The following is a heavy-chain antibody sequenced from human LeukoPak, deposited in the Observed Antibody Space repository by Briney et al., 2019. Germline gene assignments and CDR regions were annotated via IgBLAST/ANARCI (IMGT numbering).Heavy chain of an antibody. V-gene: IGHV4-59*01. CDR1: GGXXXSYY. CDR2: IYYSGST. CDR3: ARGSTTYDY. J-gene: IGHJ4*02. D-gene: IGHD1-1*01. Sequence: TCTVXGGXXXSYYWSWIRQPPGKGLEWIGYIYYSGSTNYNPSLKSRVTISVDMSKNQFSLKLNSVTAADTAVYYCARGSTTYDYWGQGTLVTVSS.